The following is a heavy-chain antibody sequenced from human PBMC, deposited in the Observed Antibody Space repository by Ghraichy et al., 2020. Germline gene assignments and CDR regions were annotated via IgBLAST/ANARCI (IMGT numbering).Heavy chain of an antibody. J-gene: IGHJ4*02. CDR2: ISGSGGST. Sequence: GSLRLSCAASGFTFSSYAMSWVRQAPGKGLEWVSAISGSGGSTYYADSVKGRFTISRDNSKNTLYLQMNSLRAEDTAVYYCAKFIYYDSSGYARYWGQGTLVTVSS. V-gene: IGHV3-23*01. CDR1: GFTFSSYA. D-gene: IGHD3-22*01. CDR3: AKFIYYDSSGYARY.